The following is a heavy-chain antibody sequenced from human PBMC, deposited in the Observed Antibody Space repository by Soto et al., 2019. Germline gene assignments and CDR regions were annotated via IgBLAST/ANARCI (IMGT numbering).Heavy chain of an antibody. Sequence: SETLSLTCTVSGASISSTAFFWTWVRQPPGKGLEWIGNIFYNEKTSYNPPLKSRLTISIDTSKNQFSLNLTSVTAADTGVYYCGGPQSRVIYYSYYGVAVWGEGITV. CDR2: IFYNEKT. V-gene: IGHV4-39*01. J-gene: IGHJ6*02. CDR3: GGPQSRVIYYSYYGVAV. CDR1: GASISSTAFF.